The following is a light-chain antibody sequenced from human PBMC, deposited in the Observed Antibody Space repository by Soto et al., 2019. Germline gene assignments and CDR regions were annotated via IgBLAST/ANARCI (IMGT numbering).Light chain of an antibody. Sequence: QSALTQPASVTGTPGQSTTISCTGTSSDVGGYTYVSGYQQHPGKAPKLLISEVTNRPSGVSNRFSDSKSGNTASLTISGLQGEDEADYYCSSYASSSTQVFGTGTKVTVL. V-gene: IGLV2-14*01. CDR2: EVT. CDR1: SSDVGGYTY. CDR3: SSYASSSTQV. J-gene: IGLJ1*01.